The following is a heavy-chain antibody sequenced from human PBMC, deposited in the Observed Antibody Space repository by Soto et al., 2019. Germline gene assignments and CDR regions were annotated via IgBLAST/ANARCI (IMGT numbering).Heavy chain of an antibody. D-gene: IGHD3-9*01. V-gene: IGHV3-53*01. CDR3: AKLPQYETLTGYLNYFDY. CDR1: GFTVSSNY. Sequence: PGGSLRLSCAASGFTVSSNYMSWVRQAPGKGLEWVSVSGSGGSTYYADSVKGRFTISRDNSKNTVYLQMNSLRAEDTALYFCAKLPQYETLTGYLNYFDYWGPGILVTVSS. J-gene: IGHJ4*02. CDR2: SGSGGST.